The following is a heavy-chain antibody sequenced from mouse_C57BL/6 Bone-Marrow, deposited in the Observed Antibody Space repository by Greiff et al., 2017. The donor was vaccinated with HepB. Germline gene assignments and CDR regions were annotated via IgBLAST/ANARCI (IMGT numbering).Heavy chain of an antibody. CDR3: AGGYGAY. CDR1: GYTFTSYG. J-gene: IGHJ3*01. Sequence: QVQLQQSGAELARPGASVKLSCKASGYTFTSYGISWVKQRTGQGLEWIGEIYPRSGDTYYNEKFKGKATLTADKSSSTAYMELRSLTSEDSAVYFCAGGYGAYWGQGTLVTVSA. V-gene: IGHV1-81*01. CDR2: IYPRSGDT. D-gene: IGHD2-10*02.